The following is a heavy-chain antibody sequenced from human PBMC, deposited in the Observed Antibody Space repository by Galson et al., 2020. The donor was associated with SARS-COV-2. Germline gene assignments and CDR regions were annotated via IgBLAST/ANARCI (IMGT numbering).Heavy chain of an antibody. CDR3: ARTVSYYYGMDV. Sequence: GGSLRLSCAASGFTFSSYGMHWVRQAPGKGLEWVAVIWYDGSNKYYADSVKGRFTISRDNSKNTLYLQMNSLRAEDTAVYYCARTVSYYYGMDVWGQGTTVTVSS. CDR1: GFTFSSYG. D-gene: IGHD4-17*01. CDR2: IWYDGSNK. J-gene: IGHJ6*02. V-gene: IGHV3-33*01.